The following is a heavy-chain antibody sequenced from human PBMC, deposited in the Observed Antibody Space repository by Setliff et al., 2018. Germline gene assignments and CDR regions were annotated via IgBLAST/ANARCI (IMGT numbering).Heavy chain of an antibody. CDR1: GGSTSSGSYY. D-gene: IGHD5-18*01. CDR2: IYTSGST. Sequence: SETLSLTCTVSGGSTSSGSYYWSWIRQPAGKGLEWIGRIYTSGSTNYNPSLKSRVTISVDTSKNQFSLKLSSVTAADTAVYYCARGRGYSYGSTFHYYYGMDVWGQGTTVTVSS. CDR3: ARGRGYSYGSTFHYYYGMDV. J-gene: IGHJ6*02. V-gene: IGHV4-61*02.